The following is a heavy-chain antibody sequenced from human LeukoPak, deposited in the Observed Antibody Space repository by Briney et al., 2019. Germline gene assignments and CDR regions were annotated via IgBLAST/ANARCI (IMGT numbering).Heavy chain of an antibody. V-gene: IGHV4-4*08. J-gene: IGHJ4*02. CDR2: IYTSGST. D-gene: IGHD3-3*01. CDR1: GGSISSHY. Sequence: SETLSLTCTVSGGSISSHYWSWIRQPPGKGLEWIGYIYTSGSTNYNPSLKSRVTISVDTSKNQFSLKLSSVTAADTAVYYCARDGVVTMELDYWGQGTLVTVSS. CDR3: ARDGVVTMELDY.